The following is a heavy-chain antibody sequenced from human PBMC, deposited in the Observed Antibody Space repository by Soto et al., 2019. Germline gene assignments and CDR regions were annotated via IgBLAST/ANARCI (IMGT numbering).Heavy chain of an antibody. D-gene: IGHD5-12*01. J-gene: IGHJ6*02. CDR2: IWYDGSNK. V-gene: IGHV3-33*01. CDR3: ARGGGSGYDLDYYYGMDV. Sequence: QVQLVESGGGVVQPGRSLRLSCAASGFTFSSYGMHWVRQAPGKGLEWVAVIWYDGSNKYYADSVKGRFTISRDNSKNTLYLKMNSLRAEDTAVYYCARGGGSGYDLDYYYGMDVWGQGTTVTVSS. CDR1: GFTFSSYG.